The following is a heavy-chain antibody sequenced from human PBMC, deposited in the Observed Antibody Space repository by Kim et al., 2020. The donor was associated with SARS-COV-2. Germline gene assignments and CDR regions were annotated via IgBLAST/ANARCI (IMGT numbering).Heavy chain of an antibody. CDR2: ITPSDGHT. Sequence: ASVKVACKASGYTFTSNHMHWVRQAPGQGLEWMGMITPSDGHTNFAQKFQGSVTMTRDTSTSTVHMELSSLRSEDTVVYYCARDREGDWTFDYWGQGTLVTVSS. CDR3: ARDREGDWTFDY. V-gene: IGHV1-46*01. D-gene: IGHD2-21*02. J-gene: IGHJ4*02. CDR1: GYTFTSNH.